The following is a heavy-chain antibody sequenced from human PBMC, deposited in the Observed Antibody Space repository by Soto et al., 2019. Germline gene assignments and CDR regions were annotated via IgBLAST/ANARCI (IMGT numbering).Heavy chain of an antibody. Sequence: QVELVQSGAEVKKPGASVKVSCKASGYIFTSYYLHWVRQAPGQGLEWMGWINPFDGSRMFAQSFQGRVTFTRDTSTSTVYMELRGLRSDDTAVDYCSRVDPGATSPFDPWGQGTLVTVSS. D-gene: IGHD2-2*03. CDR1: GYIFTSYY. V-gene: IGHV1-46*03. CDR2: INPFDGSR. CDR3: SRVDPGATSPFDP. J-gene: IGHJ5*02.